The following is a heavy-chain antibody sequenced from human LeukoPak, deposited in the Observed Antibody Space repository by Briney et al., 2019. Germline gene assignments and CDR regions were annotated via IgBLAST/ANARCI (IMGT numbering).Heavy chain of an antibody. CDR3: ASLYSNSWHDY. CDR1: GGSISSSSYS. CDR2: IYYSGST. J-gene: IGHJ4*02. D-gene: IGHD6-13*01. Sequence: PSETLSLTCTVSGGSISSSSYSWGWVRQPPGKGLEWIGSIYYSGSTYYNPSLKSRVTISVDTSKNQFSLKLSSVTAADTAVYYCASLYSNSWHDYWGQGTLVTVSS. V-gene: IGHV4-39*01.